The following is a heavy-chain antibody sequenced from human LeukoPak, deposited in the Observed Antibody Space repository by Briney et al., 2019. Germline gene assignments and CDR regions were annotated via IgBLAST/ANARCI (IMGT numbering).Heavy chain of an antibody. CDR2: IYYSGST. CDR1: GGSISSSSYY. D-gene: IGHD6-6*01. V-gene: IGHV4-39*07. Sequence: PSETLSLTCTVSGGSISSSSYYWGWIRQPPGKGLEWIGSIYYSGSTYYNPFLKSRVTISVDTSKNQFSLKLSSVTAADTAVYYCARSAYSSSYLGYWGQGTLVTVSS. J-gene: IGHJ4*02. CDR3: ARSAYSSSYLGY.